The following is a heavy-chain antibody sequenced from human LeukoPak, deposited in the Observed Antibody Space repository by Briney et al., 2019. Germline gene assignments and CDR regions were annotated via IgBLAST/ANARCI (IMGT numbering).Heavy chain of an antibody. CDR3: AKDLWASETVIGTSRLPDS. J-gene: IGHJ4*02. CDR1: GFTFNRFC. CDR2: IGGRGDNT. D-gene: IGHD6-19*01. Sequence: GGSLRLSCGASGFTFNRFCMSWVGQAPEKGLEWVSAIGGRGDNTWYADSVKGRFTISRDNSKNTLYLQMDSLRAEDTAMYYCAKDLWASETVIGTSRLPDSWGQGTLVTVSS. V-gene: IGHV3-23*01.